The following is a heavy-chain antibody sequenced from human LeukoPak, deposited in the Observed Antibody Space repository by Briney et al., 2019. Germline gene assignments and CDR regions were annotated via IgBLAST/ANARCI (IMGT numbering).Heavy chain of an antibody. CDR3: ARARNSGYDLGTDY. D-gene: IGHD5-12*01. Sequence: SVKVSCKASGGIFSSYAISWVRQAPGQGLEWMGGIIPIFGTANYAQKFQGRVTITADESTSTAYMELSSLRSEDTAVYYRARARNSGYDLGTDYWGQGTLVTVSS. V-gene: IGHV1-69*13. CDR1: GGIFSSYA. J-gene: IGHJ4*02. CDR2: IIPIFGTA.